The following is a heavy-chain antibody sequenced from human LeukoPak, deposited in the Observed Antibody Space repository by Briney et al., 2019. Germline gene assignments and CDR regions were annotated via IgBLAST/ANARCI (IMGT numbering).Heavy chain of an antibody. J-gene: IGHJ4*02. CDR1: GFTVSSNY. CDR2: IYSGGST. D-gene: IGHD3-16*02. V-gene: IGHV3-66*01. Sequence: GGSLRLSCAASGFTVSSNYMSWVRQAPGKGLEWVSVIYSGGSTYYADSVKGRFTISRDNSKNTLYLQMNSLRAEDTAVYYCARSLTPGGSYRYKIPDYWGQGTLVTVSS. CDR3: ARSLTPGGSYRYKIPDY.